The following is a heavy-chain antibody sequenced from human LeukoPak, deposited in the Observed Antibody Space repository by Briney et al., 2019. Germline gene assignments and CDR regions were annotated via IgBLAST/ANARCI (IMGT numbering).Heavy chain of an antibody. D-gene: IGHD2-2*01. Sequence: SETLSVICTVSGGSISRYYWSWIRQPPGKGLEWIGYISYSGSTNYIPSLKSRVTLSVDTSRNEFSLNLLSVTAADTAVYYCARHHFQLSALDYWGQGTLVTVSS. CDR3: ARHHFQLSALDY. V-gene: IGHV4-59*01. J-gene: IGHJ4*02. CDR2: ISYSGST. CDR1: GGSISRYY.